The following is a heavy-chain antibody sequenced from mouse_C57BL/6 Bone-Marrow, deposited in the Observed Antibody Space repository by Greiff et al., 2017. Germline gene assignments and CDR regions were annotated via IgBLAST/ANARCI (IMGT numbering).Heavy chain of an antibody. J-gene: IGHJ2*01. CDR2: ISRGNGAL. CDR1: GFTFSDYG. CDR3: AKSKLLFDY. D-gene: IGHD2-12*01. V-gene: IGHV5-17*01. Sequence: EVQLVESGGGLVKPGGSLKLSCAASGFTFSDYGMHWVRQAPEKGLEWVAYISRGNGALDYADTVKGRFTISRDNAKNTMFLQMTSLRYEDTAMYYCAKSKLLFDYWGQGTTLTVAS.